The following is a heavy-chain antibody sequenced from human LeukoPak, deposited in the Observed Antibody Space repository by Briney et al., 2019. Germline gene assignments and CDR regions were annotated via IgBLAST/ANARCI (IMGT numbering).Heavy chain of an antibody. CDR1: GYTFTSYY. CDR2: INPSSGRT. V-gene: IGHV1-46*01. CDR3: ARDGDDSSGWYGDFDY. J-gene: IGHJ4*02. D-gene: IGHD6-19*01. Sequence: ASVKVSCKASGYTFTSYYMNWVRQAPGQGLEWMGIINPSSGRTTYAQKFQGRVTITADESTSTAYMELSSLRSEDTAVYYCARDGDDSSGWYGDFDYWGQGTLVTVSS.